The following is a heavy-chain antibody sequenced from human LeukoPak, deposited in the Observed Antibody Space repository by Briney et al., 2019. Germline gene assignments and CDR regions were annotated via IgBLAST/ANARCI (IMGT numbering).Heavy chain of an antibody. D-gene: IGHD1-26*01. V-gene: IGHV3-23*01. J-gene: IGHJ4*02. CDR1: GFTFSSYA. CDR3: AKDLWELQVYDY. Sequence: GGSLRLSCAASGFTFSSYAMRWVRQAPGKGLEWVSAISGSGGSTYYADSVKGRFTISRDNSKNTLYLQMNSLRAEDTAVYYCAKDLWELQVYDYWGQGTLVTVSS. CDR2: ISGSGGST.